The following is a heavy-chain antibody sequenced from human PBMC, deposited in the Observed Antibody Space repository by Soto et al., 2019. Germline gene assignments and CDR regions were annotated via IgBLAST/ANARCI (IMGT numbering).Heavy chain of an antibody. CDR2: LLSRGST. V-gene: IGHV4-61*01. D-gene: IGHD1-1*01. CDR3: SRHRRPGSGNWYGVDS. J-gene: IGHJ5*01. CDR1: GGCISSGSYY. Sequence: SETRSLTCTVSGGCISSGSYYYSWVRQPPGKGVEYIGHLLSRGSTNYTRSSKSRVPVSADTSNKHLSLTLTSVTAEDTAVYYCSRHRRPGSGNWYGVDSWGQGTLATVS.